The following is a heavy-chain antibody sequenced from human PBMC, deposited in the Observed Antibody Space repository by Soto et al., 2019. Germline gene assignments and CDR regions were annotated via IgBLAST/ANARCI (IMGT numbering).Heavy chain of an antibody. CDR1: GYTFTAYY. CDR2: INPDSGDT. J-gene: IGHJ4*02. D-gene: IGHD2-21*02. CDR3: ARDPGDRTFEN. Sequence: GXSVKVSYKASGYTFTAYYLHWVRQAPVQGLEWMGWINPDSGDTSYAKKFQGSVTMTRDTSFGPAYMELSSLRSDDTAIYYCARDPGDRTFENWGQGTPVTVYS. V-gene: IGHV1-2*02.